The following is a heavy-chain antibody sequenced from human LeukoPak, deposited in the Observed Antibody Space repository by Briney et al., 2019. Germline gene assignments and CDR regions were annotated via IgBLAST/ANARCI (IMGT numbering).Heavy chain of an antibody. CDR2: INHSGST. J-gene: IGHJ6*02. V-gene: IGHV4-34*01. D-gene: IGHD3-3*01. CDR3: ATLSFGVVSTYYYYDMDV. Sequence: SETLSLTCAVYGGSFSGYYWSWIRQPPGEGLEWIGEINHSGSTNYNPPLKSRVTISVDTSKNQFSLKLSSVTAADTAVYYCATLSFGVVSTYYYYDMDVWGQGTTVTVSS. CDR1: GGSFSGYY.